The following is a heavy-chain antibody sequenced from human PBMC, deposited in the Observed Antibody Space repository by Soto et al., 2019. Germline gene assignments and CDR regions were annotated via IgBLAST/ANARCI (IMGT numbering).Heavy chain of an antibody. V-gene: IGHV1-18*01. D-gene: IGHD3-3*01. Sequence: QVQLVQSGAEVKKPGASVKVSCKASGYTFTSYGISWVRQAPGQGLEWMGWISAYNGNTNYAQKLQGRVTMTTDTSTSTAYMELRSLRSDDTAVYYCARVTVRYYDFWSGYYYNWFDPWGQGTLVTVSS. CDR2: ISAYNGNT. CDR3: ARVTVRYYDFWSGYYYNWFDP. CDR1: GYTFTSYG. J-gene: IGHJ5*02.